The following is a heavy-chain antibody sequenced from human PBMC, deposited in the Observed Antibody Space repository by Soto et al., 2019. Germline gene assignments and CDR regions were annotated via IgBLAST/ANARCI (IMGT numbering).Heavy chain of an antibody. J-gene: IGHJ6*02. Sequence: ASVKVSCKASGYTFTSYGISWVRQAPGQGLEWMGWISAYNGNTNYAQKLQGRVTMTTDTSTSTAYMELRSLRSDDTAVYYCARGGYCTNGVCYQIGDYYYYGMDVWGQGTTVTVSS. CDR2: ISAYNGNT. V-gene: IGHV1-18*01. CDR3: ARGGYCTNGVCYQIGDYYYYGMDV. CDR1: GYTFTSYG. D-gene: IGHD2-8*01.